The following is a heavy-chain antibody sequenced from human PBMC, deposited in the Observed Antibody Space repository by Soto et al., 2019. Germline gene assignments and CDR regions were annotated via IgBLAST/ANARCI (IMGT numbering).Heavy chain of an antibody. CDR2: IIPILGIA. Sequence: QVQLVQSGAEVKKPGSSVKVSCKASGGTFSSYTISWVRQAPGQGLEWMGRIIPILGIANYAQKFQGRVTXXAXTXXSPAYMELSSLRSEDTAVYYCARDGDCGGDCSHDYWGQGTLVTVSS. CDR3: ARDGDCGGDCSHDY. CDR1: GGTFSSYT. V-gene: IGHV1-69*08. D-gene: IGHD2-21*02. J-gene: IGHJ4*02.